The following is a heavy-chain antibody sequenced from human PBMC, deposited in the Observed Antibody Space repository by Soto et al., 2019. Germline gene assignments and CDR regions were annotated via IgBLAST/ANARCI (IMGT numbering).Heavy chain of an antibody. J-gene: IGHJ4*02. D-gene: IGHD5-12*01. CDR1: GFTFSSYA. CDR3: ARPPVKDGYNSNC. CDR2: ISYDGSNK. V-gene: IGHV3-30-3*01. Sequence: QVQLVESGGGVVQPGRSLRLSCAASGFTFSSYAMHWVRQAPGKGLEWVAVISYDGSNKYYADSVKGRFTISRDNSKNTLYLQMNSLRAEDTAVYYCARPPVKDGYNSNCWGQGTLVTVSS.